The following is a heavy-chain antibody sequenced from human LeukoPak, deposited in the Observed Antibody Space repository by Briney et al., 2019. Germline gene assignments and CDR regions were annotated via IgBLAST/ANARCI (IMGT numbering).Heavy chain of an antibody. CDR3: ARDGGSFRRPFDY. CDR2: IYSGGTT. D-gene: IGHD1-26*01. V-gene: IGHV3-53*01. J-gene: IGHJ4*02. CDR1: GFTFSSYS. Sequence: GGSLRLSCAASGFTFSSYSINWVRQAPGKGLEWVSIIYSGGTTYYADSVKGRFTVSRDHSKNTLYLQMNSLRAEDTATYYCARDGGSFRRPFDYWGQGTLVTVSS.